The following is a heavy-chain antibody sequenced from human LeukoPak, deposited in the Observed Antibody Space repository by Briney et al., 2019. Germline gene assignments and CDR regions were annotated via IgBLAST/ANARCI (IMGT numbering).Heavy chain of an antibody. D-gene: IGHD4-23*01. J-gene: IGHJ4*02. CDR1: GFTFSSYE. V-gene: IGHV3-48*03. CDR3: ARDVTGYDYGGNFDY. Sequence: GGSLRLSCAASGFTFSSYEMNWVRQAPGKGLEWVSYISSSGSTIYYADSVKGRFTISRDNAKNSLYLQMNSLRAEDTAVYYCARDVTGYDYGGNFDYWGQGTLVTVSS. CDR2: ISSSGSTI.